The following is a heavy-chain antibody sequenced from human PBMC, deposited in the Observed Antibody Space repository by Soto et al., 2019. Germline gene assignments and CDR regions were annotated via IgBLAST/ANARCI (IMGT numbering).Heavy chain of an antibody. D-gene: IGHD1-20*01. CDR2: IERDDDDK. CDR1: GFSLTSPGMC. J-gene: IGHJ6*02. Sequence: SGPTLVNPTETLTGTCTFSGFSLTSPGMCVSWIRQSPGKALEWLALIERDDDDKYYSTSLKTRLTISKDTRKNQVVLTMANMDPADTATYYCARSIRGPRRFNGMDVWGQGTTVTRLL. CDR3: ARSIRGPRRFNGMDV. V-gene: IGHV2-70*13.